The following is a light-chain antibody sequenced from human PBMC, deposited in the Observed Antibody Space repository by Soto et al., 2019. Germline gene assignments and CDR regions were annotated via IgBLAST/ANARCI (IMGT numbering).Light chain of an antibody. Sequence: EIVLTQSPATLSLSPGERATLSCRAGQSVGTYLGWFQQRPGQPPRLLIYDAYIRATGVPARFSGSGSGTDFTLTIHSLQPEDFAIYYCQQRSSWPGTFGPGTRVDI. CDR1: QSVGTY. J-gene: IGKJ3*01. CDR3: QQRSSWPGT. V-gene: IGKV3-11*01. CDR2: DAY.